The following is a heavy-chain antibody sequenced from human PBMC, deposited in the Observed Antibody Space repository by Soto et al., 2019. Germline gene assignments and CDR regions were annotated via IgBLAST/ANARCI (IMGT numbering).Heavy chain of an antibody. CDR1: SCSIRTDSYY. CDR3: ARGAANKNNWLDR. V-gene: IGHV4-39*02. CDR2: TSYSGST. Sequence: PSETLSLTCNVSSCSIRTDSYYWVWIRQPPGKGLAWIGTTSYSGSTYYNPSLKSRLTISVDTSKNHFSLTLSYVTAADTAIYYCARGAANKNNWLDRWGQGTLVTVSS. D-gene: IGHD6-25*01. J-gene: IGHJ5*02.